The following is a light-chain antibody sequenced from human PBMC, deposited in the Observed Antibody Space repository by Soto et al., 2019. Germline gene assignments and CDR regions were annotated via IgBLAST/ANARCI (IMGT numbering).Light chain of an antibody. CDR3: VSYAGSNNLYV. J-gene: IGLJ1*01. Sequence: QSVLTQPPSASGSPGQSVATSCTGTSSDVGGYNYVSWYQQHPGKAPKLMIYEVSKRPSGVPDRFSGSKSGNTASLTVSGLQAEDEADYYCVSYAGSNNLYVFGTGTKVTVL. V-gene: IGLV2-8*01. CDR1: SSDVGGYNY. CDR2: EVS.